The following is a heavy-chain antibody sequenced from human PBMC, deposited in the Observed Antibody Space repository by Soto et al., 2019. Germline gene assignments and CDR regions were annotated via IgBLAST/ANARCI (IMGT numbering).Heavy chain of an antibody. CDR2: ISYDGSDK. Sequence: QVQLVESGGGVVQPGRSLRLSCVASEFTFSGYGMHWVRQAPGKGLEWVAVISYDGSDKYYADSVKGRFTISRDNSKDTLFLQMNSIRVEDTAVYYCATDPYDKIGQVISWLDSWGKGTLVTVSS. CDR1: EFTFSGYG. CDR3: ATDPYDKIGQVISWLDS. V-gene: IGHV3-30*03. J-gene: IGHJ5*01. D-gene: IGHD3-22*01.